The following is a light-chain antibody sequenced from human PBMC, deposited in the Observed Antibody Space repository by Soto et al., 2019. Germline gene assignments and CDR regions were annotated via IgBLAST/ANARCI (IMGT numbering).Light chain of an antibody. CDR1: QSISGW. J-gene: IGKJ2*01. CDR3: HQYNSYPYT. CDR2: QAS. Sequence: DIRMTQSPSTLSASVGDRVTITCRASQSISGWLAWYQQKPGKAPKLLIYQASSLESGAPSRYSGRGSWTEFTLTISSLQPDDFATYYCHQYNSYPYTFGQGTKLEIK. V-gene: IGKV1-5*03.